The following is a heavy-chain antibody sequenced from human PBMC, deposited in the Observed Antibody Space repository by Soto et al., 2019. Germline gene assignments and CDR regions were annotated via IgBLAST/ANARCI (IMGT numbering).Heavy chain of an antibody. Sequence: ASVKVSCKASGYTFTGYYMHWVRQAPGQGLEWMGWINPSSGGTNYAQKFQGRVTMTRDTSISTAYMELSRLRSDDTAVYYCARDRLDARLFDPWGQGTLVTVSS. J-gene: IGHJ5*02. V-gene: IGHV1-2*02. D-gene: IGHD3-22*01. CDR1: GYTFTGYY. CDR2: INPSSGGT. CDR3: ARDRLDARLFDP.